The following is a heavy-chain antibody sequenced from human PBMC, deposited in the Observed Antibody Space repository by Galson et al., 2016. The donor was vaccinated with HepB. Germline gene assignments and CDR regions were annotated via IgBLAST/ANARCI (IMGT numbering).Heavy chain of an antibody. CDR3: ARQATSGWYDF. D-gene: IGHD6-19*01. J-gene: IGHJ4*02. V-gene: IGHV4-39*01. Sequence: SETLSLTSGVSGGSISTYSYYWGWIRQSPEKGLEWIGNIYHTGSTYYNPSLKSRVTISIDTSNNHFSMNLTSVTAADTGVFYGARQATSGWYDFWGQGSLVIVSS. CDR2: IYHTGST. CDR1: GGSISTYSYY.